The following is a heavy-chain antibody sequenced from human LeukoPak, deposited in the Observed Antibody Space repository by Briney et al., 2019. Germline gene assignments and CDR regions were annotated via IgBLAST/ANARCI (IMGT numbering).Heavy chain of an antibody. CDR1: GGSISSYY. V-gene: IGHV4-4*07. CDR2: IYTSGST. Sequence: SETLSLTCTVSGGSISSYYWSWIRQPAGKGLEWIARIYTSGSTNYNPSLKSRVTISVDKSKNQFSLKLSSVTAADTAVYYCASMRTEVRYSSGWYDYWGQGTLVTVSS. D-gene: IGHD6-19*01. J-gene: IGHJ4*02. CDR3: ASMRTEVRYSSGWYDY.